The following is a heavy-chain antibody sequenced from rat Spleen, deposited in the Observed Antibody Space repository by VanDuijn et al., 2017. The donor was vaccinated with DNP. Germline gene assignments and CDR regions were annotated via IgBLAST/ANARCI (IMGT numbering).Heavy chain of an antibody. CDR2: ISTGGGNT. CDR3: TRDGPPYYGVPFDY. Sequence: EVQLVESGGGLVQPGRSLKLSCAASGFTFSNYDMAWVRQAPTKGLEWIASISTGGGNTYYRDSVKGRFTISRDNAKNTLYLQMNSLRSEDTATYYCTRDGPPYYGVPFDYWGQGVMVTVSS. J-gene: IGHJ2*01. CDR1: GFTFSNYD. V-gene: IGHV5S13*01. D-gene: IGHD1-7*01.